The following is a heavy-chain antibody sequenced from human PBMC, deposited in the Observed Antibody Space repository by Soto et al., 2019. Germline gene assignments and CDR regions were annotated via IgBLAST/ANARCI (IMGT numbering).Heavy chain of an antibody. D-gene: IGHD6-13*01. J-gene: IGHJ5*02. Sequence: QITLKESGPTLVKPTQTLTLTCTFSGFSLSTSGVGVGWIRQPPGKALEWLALIYWDDDKRYSPSLRSRLTITKDTSKNQVVLTMTNMYPVDTATYYCAHSPASGTWGVGWFDPWGQGTLVTVSS. CDR3: AHSPASGTWGVGWFDP. V-gene: IGHV2-5*02. CDR1: GFSLSTSGVG. CDR2: IYWDDDK.